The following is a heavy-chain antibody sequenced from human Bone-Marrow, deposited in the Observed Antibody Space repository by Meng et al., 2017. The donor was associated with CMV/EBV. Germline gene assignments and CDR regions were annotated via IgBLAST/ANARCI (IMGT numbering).Heavy chain of an antibody. CDR3: ARGGYSYGLHNFDY. Sequence: GESLKISCGASGFTFSAYIMHWVRQAPDKGLEWVAVISYNGGDKYYADSVKGRFTISRDKSKNTLYLQMNSLRAEDTAVYYCARGGYSYGLHNFDYWGQGTLVTVSS. CDR1: GFTFSAYI. V-gene: IGHV3-30-3*01. J-gene: IGHJ4*02. CDR2: ISYNGGDK. D-gene: IGHD5-18*01.